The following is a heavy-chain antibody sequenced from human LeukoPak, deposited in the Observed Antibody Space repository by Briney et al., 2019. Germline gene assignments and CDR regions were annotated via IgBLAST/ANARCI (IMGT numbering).Heavy chain of an antibody. J-gene: IGHJ4*01. CDR3: ARWGPYFDH. D-gene: IGHD7-27*01. CDR1: GDSLTSSNW. V-gene: IGHV4-4*02. Sequence: SETLSLTCAVSGDSLTSSNWWSWLRQPPAKGLEWIGEIYHLGTTNYNPSLRSRVSISVDRSTNQFSLRLASVTAADTAVYLCARWGPYFDHWGQGKLVAVSS. CDR2: IYHLGTT.